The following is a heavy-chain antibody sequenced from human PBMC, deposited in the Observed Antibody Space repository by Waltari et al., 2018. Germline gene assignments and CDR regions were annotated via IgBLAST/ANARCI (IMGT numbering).Heavy chain of an antibody. CDR3: ARRGIGISGMDV. V-gene: IGHV3-48*03. CDR2: ISSRARPI. Sequence: EVYLVESGGGLVQPGGSLRLSCAASGFNFNSYEMNWVRQPPGKGVEWVSDISSRARPIYYADSVKGRFTISRDNAKNSVYLQMNSLRAEDTALYYCARRGIGISGMDVWGQGTTVTVAS. J-gene: IGHJ6*02. D-gene: IGHD3-16*01. CDR1: GFNFNSYE.